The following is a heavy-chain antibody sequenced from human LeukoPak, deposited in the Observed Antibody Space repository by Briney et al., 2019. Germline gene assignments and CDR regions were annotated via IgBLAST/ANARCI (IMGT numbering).Heavy chain of an antibody. CDR2: IWYGGSNK. Sequence: GGSLRLSCAASGFTFSSYGMHWVRQAPGKGLEWVAVIWYGGSNKYYADSVKGRFTISRDNSKNTLYLQMNSLRAEDTAVYYCAKDISGGTYYYYMDVWGKGTTVTVSS. CDR3: AKDISGGTYYYYMDV. D-gene: IGHD3-16*01. V-gene: IGHV3-30*02. CDR1: GFTFSSYG. J-gene: IGHJ6*03.